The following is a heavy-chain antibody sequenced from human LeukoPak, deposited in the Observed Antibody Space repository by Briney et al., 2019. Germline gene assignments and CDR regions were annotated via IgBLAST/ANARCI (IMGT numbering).Heavy chain of an antibody. V-gene: IGHV3-66*01. J-gene: IGHJ6*02. D-gene: IGHD4-11*01. CDR1: GFTFSSYC. CDR2: MYCGGST. Sequence: GGSLRLSCAASGFTFSSYCMTWVRQAPGKGLEWISVMYCGGSTYYADSVKGRVAISRDNSKNTVFLQRSSVRVEDTGVYYCARSYSNHVFGMDVWGQGTAVTVSS. CDR3: ARSYSNHVFGMDV.